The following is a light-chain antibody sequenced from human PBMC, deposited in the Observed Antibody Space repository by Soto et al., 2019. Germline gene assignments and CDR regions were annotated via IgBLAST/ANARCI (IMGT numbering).Light chain of an antibody. V-gene: IGKV1-39*01. J-gene: IGKJ2*01. Sequence: DIPMTQSPSSLSASVGDRVTITCRASQTISSYLNWYQQKPGKAPKLLIYAASTLQSGVPSRFSGSGSGTSSTLTISSLQPEDFATYYCQQGYSAPYTFGQGTKLEIK. CDR2: AAS. CDR3: QQGYSAPYT. CDR1: QTISSY.